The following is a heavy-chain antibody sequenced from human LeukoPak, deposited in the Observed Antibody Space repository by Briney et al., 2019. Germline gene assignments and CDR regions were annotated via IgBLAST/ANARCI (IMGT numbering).Heavy chain of an antibody. D-gene: IGHD3-16*02. CDR3: ARGPHVWGSYRYAFYYYMDV. Sequence: ASVKVSCKASGYTFTSYGISWVRQAPGQGLEWMEWISAYNGNTNYAQKLQGRVTMTTDTSTSTAYMELRSLRFDDTAVYYCARGPHVWGSYRYAFYYYMDVWGKGTTVTVSS. CDR2: ISAYNGNT. V-gene: IGHV1-18*01. J-gene: IGHJ6*03. CDR1: GYTFTSYG.